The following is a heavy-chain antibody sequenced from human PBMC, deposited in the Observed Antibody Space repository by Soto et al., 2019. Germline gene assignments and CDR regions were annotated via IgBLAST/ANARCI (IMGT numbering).Heavy chain of an antibody. D-gene: IGHD2-8*01. CDR2: ISSSSSTI. Sequence: GGSLRLSCAASGFTFSSYSMNWVRQAPGKGLEWVSYISSSSSTIYYADSVKGRFTISRDNAKNSLYLQMNSLRAEDTAVYYCARDHYCTNGVCYGVRAFDIWGQGTMVTVSS. CDR3: ARDHYCTNGVCYGVRAFDI. CDR1: GFTFSSYS. J-gene: IGHJ3*02. V-gene: IGHV3-48*04.